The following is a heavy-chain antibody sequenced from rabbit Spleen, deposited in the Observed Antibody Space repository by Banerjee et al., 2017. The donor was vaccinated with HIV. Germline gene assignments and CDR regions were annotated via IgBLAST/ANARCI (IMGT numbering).Heavy chain of an antibody. Sequence: QEQLVESGGGLVKPEGSLTLTCKASGFTLSSYWMCWVRQAPGKGLEWIGCINTDSGSAYYASWAKGRFTISKTSSTVDLKMTSLTAADTATYFCARDSGGAGSGYAIHGVDLWGPGTLVTVS. V-gene: IGHV1S45*01. D-gene: IGHD8-1*01. CDR3: ARDSGGAGSGYAIHGVDL. J-gene: IGHJ6*01. CDR1: GFTLSSYW. CDR2: INTDSGSA.